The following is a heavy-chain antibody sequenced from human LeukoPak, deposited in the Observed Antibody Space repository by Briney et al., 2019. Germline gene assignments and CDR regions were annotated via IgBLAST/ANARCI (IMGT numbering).Heavy chain of an antibody. CDR2: MNPDSGNT. CDR1: GYTFTNYD. Sequence: SVKVSCKTYGYTFTNYDINWVRQAPGQGLEWMLWMNPDSGNTGYAQKFQGRVTVTTDMSTTTAYMDLSSLTSEDTAVYYCSRGRWELGQDYWGQGTLVTVSS. CDR3: SRGRWELGQDY. J-gene: IGHJ4*02. V-gene: IGHV1-8*03. D-gene: IGHD3-10*01.